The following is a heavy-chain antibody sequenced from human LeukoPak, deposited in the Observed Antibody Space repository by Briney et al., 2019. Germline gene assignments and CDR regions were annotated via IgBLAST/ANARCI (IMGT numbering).Heavy chain of an antibody. Sequence: SQTLSLTCTVSGGSISSGGYYWSWIRQHPGKGLEWIGYIYYSGGTYYNPSLKSRVTISVDTSKNQFSLKLSSVTAADTAVYYCASSSYYYDSSGNYYYGMDVWGQGTTVTVSS. CDR3: ASSSYYYDSSGNYYYGMDV. V-gene: IGHV4-31*03. CDR1: GGSISSGGYY. D-gene: IGHD3-22*01. CDR2: IYYSGGT. J-gene: IGHJ6*02.